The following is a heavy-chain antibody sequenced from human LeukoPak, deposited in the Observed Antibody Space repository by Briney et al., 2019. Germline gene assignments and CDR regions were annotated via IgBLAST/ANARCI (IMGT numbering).Heavy chain of an antibody. CDR1: GFTFSSSA. CDR2: ISGSGGST. Sequence: GGSLRLSCAASGFTFSSSAMSWVRQAPGKGLEWVSAISGSGGSTYYADSVKGRFTISRDNSKNTLYLQMNSLRAEDTAVYYCAKEGLYYYDSSGYFDYWGQGTLVTVSS. CDR3: AKEGLYYYDSSGYFDY. V-gene: IGHV3-23*01. J-gene: IGHJ4*02. D-gene: IGHD3-22*01.